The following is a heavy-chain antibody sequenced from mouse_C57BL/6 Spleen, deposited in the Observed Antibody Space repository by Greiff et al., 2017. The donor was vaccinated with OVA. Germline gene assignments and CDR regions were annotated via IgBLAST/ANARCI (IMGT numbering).Heavy chain of an antibody. J-gene: IGHJ4*01. D-gene: IGHD1-1*01. CDR3: VRGDYYGSSPYYAMDY. CDR2: IRSKSNNYAT. Sequence: EVKLMESGGGLVQPKGSLKLSCAASGFSFNTYAMNWVRQAPGKGLEWVARIRSKSNNYATYYADSVKDRFTISRDDSESMLYLQMNNLKTEDTAMYYCVRGDYYGSSPYYAMDYWGQGTSVTVSS. CDR1: GFSFNTYA. V-gene: IGHV10-1*01.